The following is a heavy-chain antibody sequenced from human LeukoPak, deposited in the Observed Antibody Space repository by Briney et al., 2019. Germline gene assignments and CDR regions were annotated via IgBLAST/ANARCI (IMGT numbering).Heavy chain of an antibody. CDR2: IKGDGTNI. CDR1: GFSISDYW. V-gene: IGHV3-7*01. J-gene: IGHJ5*02. Sequence: GGSLRLSCAGSGFSISDYWMAWVRQAPGKGLECVANIKGDGTNIYYVDSVKGRFTISRDNAKNSLFLQMNSLRVEVTALYYCVRVGYCSGGGCQGRDWFDPWGQGTRVTVSS. CDR3: VRVGYCSGGGCQGRDWFDP. D-gene: IGHD2-15*01.